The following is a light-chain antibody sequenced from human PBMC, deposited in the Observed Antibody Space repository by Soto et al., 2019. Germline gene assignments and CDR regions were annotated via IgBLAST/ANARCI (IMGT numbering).Light chain of an antibody. CDR3: SSYTRSSTLLYV. CDR1: SSDVGGYNY. Sequence: QSALTQPASVSGSPGQSITISCTGTSSDVGGYNYVSWYQQHPGKAPKLMIYDVSNRPSGVSNRFSGSKSGNTASLTISGHQAEDEADYYSSSYTRSSTLLYVFGTGTKLTVL. V-gene: IGLV2-14*01. J-gene: IGLJ1*01. CDR2: DVS.